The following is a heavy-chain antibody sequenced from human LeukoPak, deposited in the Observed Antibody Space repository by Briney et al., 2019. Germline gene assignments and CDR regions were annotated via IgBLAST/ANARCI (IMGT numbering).Heavy chain of an antibody. CDR3: GDPFGDIFDI. CDR2: INSDGTST. J-gene: IGHJ3*02. V-gene: IGHV3-74*01. Sequence: GGALRLSCAASGFTFSNYWMHGVGHAPGKGVMWVSHINSDGTSTTYACSVKGPFTISRDNAKNTLYLQMNSLRAEDTAVYYCGDPFGDIFDIWGQRTMVTVSS. CDR1: GFTFSNYW. D-gene: IGHD3-3*01.